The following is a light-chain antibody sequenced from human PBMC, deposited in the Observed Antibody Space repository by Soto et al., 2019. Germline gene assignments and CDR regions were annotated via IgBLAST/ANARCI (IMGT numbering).Light chain of an antibody. CDR2: GAS. J-gene: IGKJ1*01. CDR3: QQYDRSWT. Sequence: EIVLTQSPGTLSLSPGERATLSCRASQSVSHNYLAWYQQKPGQSPTLLIYGASSRATGIPDRFSGSGSGTDFILTLSRLEPEDFAVYYCQQYDRSWTFGQGTKVEIK. CDR1: QSVSHNY. V-gene: IGKV3-20*01.